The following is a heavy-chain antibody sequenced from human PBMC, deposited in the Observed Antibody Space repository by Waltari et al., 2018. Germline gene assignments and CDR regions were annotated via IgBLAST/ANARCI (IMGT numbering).Heavy chain of an antibody. CDR3: ARGLGYGYYYYYYGMDV. Sequence: QVQLVQSGAEVTKPGASVTVSCTASGYSFPPYDIHWVRHATGQGPEWMGWMNPNSGNTGYAQKFQGRVTMTRNTSISTAYMEMSDLRSEDTAVYYCARGLGYGYYYYYYGMDVWGQGTTVTVSS. D-gene: IGHD5-18*01. J-gene: IGHJ6*02. CDR1: GYSFPPYD. V-gene: IGHV1-8*01. CDR2: MNPNSGNT.